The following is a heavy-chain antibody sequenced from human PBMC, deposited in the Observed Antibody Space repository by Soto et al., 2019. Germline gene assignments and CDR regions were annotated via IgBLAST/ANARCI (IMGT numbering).Heavy chain of an antibody. D-gene: IGHD2-2*01. V-gene: IGHV5-51*01. Sequence: GESLKISCQGSGYSFTSYWIGWVRQMPGKGLEWMGIIYPGDSDTRYSPSFQGQVTISADKSISTAYLQWSSLKASDTAMYYCARPSIVVVPAVAFDIWGQGTMVTVSS. CDR1: GYSFTSYW. J-gene: IGHJ3*02. CDR3: ARPSIVVVPAVAFDI. CDR2: IYPGDSDT.